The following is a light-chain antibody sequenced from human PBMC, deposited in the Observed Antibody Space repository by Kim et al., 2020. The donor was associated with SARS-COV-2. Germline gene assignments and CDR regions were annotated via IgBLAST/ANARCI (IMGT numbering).Light chain of an antibody. V-gene: IGKV1-5*01. CDR1: QSISRW. CDR3: QQYNTYPWT. J-gene: IGKJ1*01. Sequence: ASVGTRVTITCRTSQSISRWLAWHQQKPGKAPKPMVYDASILASGVPSRFSGSGSGAEFTLTISSLQPDDFATYHCQQYNTYPWTFGLGTKVDIK. CDR2: DAS.